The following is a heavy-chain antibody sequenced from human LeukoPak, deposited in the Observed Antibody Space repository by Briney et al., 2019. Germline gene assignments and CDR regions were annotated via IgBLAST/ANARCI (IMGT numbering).Heavy chain of an antibody. V-gene: IGHV1-46*01. CDR2: INPSGGST. D-gene: IGHD5-24*01. Sequence: APMKVSCKASGYTFTSYYMHWVRQAPGQGLEWMGIINPSGGSTSYAQKFQGRVTMTRDTSTSTVYMELSSLRSEDTAVYYCARDGRLRDGYNLWGQGTLVTVSS. J-gene: IGHJ5*02. CDR3: ARDGRLRDGYNL. CDR1: GYTFTSYY.